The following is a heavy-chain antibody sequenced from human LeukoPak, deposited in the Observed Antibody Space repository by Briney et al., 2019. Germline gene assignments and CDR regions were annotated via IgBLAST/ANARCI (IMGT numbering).Heavy chain of an antibody. CDR3: AKGRLYGIAAAPIDY. CDR2: ISWNSGSI. CDR1: GFTFDDYA. Sequence: GRSLRLSCAASGFTFDDYAMHWVRQAPGKGLEWVPGISWNSGSIDYADSVKGRFAISRDNAKNSLYLQMNSLRTEDTALYFCAKGRLYGIAAAPIDYWGQGTLVTVSS. J-gene: IGHJ4*02. D-gene: IGHD6-13*01. V-gene: IGHV3-9*01.